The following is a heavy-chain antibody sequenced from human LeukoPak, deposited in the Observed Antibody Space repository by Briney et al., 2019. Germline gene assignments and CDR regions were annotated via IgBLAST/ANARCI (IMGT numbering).Heavy chain of an antibody. D-gene: IGHD6-19*01. CDR1: GXSVSNNY. Sequence: GGSLRLSCVASGXSVSNNYMSWVRQAPGKGREWVSVIYSGGSTYYADSVKGRFTISRDKSKNTLYLQMNSLRAEDTAVYYCAKEQWLGRSFNGMDVWGQGTTVTVSS. V-gene: IGHV3-66*01. CDR2: IYSGGST. CDR3: AKEQWLGRSFNGMDV. J-gene: IGHJ6*02.